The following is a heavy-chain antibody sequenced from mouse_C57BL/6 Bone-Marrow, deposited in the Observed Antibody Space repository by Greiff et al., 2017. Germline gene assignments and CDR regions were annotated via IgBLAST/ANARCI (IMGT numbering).Heavy chain of an antibody. CDR1: GYTFTSYW. J-gene: IGHJ1*03. Sequence: QVHVKQSGAELVTPGASVKMSCKASGYTFTSYWITWVQQTPGQGLEWIGDIYPGSGSTNYNEQFKSKATLTVDTSTSKAYMKLSSLTSEDSAVYYCARYSDYYGSSYGYFDVWGTGTTVTVSS. D-gene: IGHD1-1*01. CDR2: IYPGSGST. CDR3: ARYSDYYGSSYGYFDV. V-gene: IGHV1-55*01.